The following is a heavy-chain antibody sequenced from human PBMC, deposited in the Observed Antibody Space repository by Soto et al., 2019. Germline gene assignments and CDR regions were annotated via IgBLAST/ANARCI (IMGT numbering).Heavy chain of an antibody. J-gene: IGHJ4*02. CDR2: VDYSGTA. V-gene: IGHV4-39*01. D-gene: IGHD3-3*01. CDR1: YGSISTTHVF. CDR3: ARISGRHFDY. Sequence: SETLSLTCTVSYGSISTTHVFWAWVRQSPGKGLEWIGNVDYSGTAYFNPSLGSRVTFPVDTSKNQFSLTLYSVTAADTAVYYCARISGRHFDYWGQGTRVTV.